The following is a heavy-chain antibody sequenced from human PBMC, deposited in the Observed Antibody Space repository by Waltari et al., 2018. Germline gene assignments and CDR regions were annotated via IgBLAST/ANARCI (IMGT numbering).Heavy chain of an antibody. V-gene: IGHV4-4*07. Sequence: QVQLQESGPGLVKPSETLSLTCTVSGGSVSSYYWSWIRQPAGKGLEWSVRFQHTGGSNYNPSLKIRVTMSVDTSKNQFSLNLNSVTAADTAVYVCARGSEQLVRFDYWGQGTLVTVSS. D-gene: IGHD6-6*01. J-gene: IGHJ4*02. CDR3: ARGSEQLVRFDY. CDR2: FQHTGGS. CDR1: GGSVSSYY.